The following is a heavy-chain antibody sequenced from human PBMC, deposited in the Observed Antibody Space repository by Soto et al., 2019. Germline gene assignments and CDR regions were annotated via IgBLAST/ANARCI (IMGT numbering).Heavy chain of an antibody. CDR3: VRVFDTYYFDL. Sequence: PGGSLRLSCAASGFTFSSYAMHWVRQAPGKGLEWVAVISYDGSNKYYADSVKGRFTISRDNSEKTLYLQMNSLRAEDTAVYYCVRVFDTYYFDLWGQGNMVTVSS. CDR1: GFTFSSYA. D-gene: IGHD3-9*01. J-gene: IGHJ4*02. V-gene: IGHV3-30-3*01. CDR2: ISYDGSNK.